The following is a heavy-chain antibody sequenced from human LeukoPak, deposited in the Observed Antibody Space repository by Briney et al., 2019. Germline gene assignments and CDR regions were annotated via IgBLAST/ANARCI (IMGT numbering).Heavy chain of an antibody. D-gene: IGHD3-22*01. CDR3: AKDLGVVIREEYFQH. Sequence: SETLSLTCAVSGASISSSNWLSWVRQPPGKGLEWIGEIYHSGSTNYNPSLKSRVTISVDNSKNQFSLKMSSMTAADTAVYYCAKDLGVVIREEYFQHWGQGTLVTVSS. V-gene: IGHV4-4*02. CDR2: IYHSGST. CDR1: GASISSSNW. J-gene: IGHJ1*01.